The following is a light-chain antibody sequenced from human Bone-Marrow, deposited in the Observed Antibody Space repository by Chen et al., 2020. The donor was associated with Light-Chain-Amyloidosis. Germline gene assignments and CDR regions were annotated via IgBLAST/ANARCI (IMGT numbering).Light chain of an antibody. CDR3: QVWDRSSDRPV. J-gene: IGLJ3*02. Sequence: SFVLSPPSPVSVAPGQTAAGACWGTNIGSTSVHWYQQTPGQAPLLVVYDDSDRPSGIPERLSGSNSGNTATLTISRVEAGDEADYYCQVWDRSSDRPVFGGGTKLTVL. CDR2: DDS. V-gene: IGLV3-21*02. CDR1: NIGSTS.